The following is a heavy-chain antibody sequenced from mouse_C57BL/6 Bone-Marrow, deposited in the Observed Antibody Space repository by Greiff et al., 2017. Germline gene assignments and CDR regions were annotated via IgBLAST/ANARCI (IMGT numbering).Heavy chain of an antibody. V-gene: IGHV5-2*01. D-gene: IGHD3-1*01. CDR2: INSDGGST. J-gene: IGHJ2*01. Sequence: DVMLVESGGGLVQPGESLKLSCESNEYEFPSHDMSWVRKTPEKRLELVAAINSDGGSTYYPDTMERRFIISRDNTKKTLYLQMSSLRSEGTALYYCARLGTARVYFDYWGQGTTLTVSS. CDR3: ARLGTARVYFDY. CDR1: EYEFPSHD.